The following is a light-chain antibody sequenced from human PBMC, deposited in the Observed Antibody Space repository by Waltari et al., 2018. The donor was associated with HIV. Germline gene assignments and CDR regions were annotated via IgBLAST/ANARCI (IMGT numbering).Light chain of an antibody. J-gene: IGLJ3*02. CDR1: DSNVGSNH. V-gene: IGLV1-47*01. CDR3: ASWDDNLNSWV. CDR2: KNN. Sequence: QSVVTQPPSASGTPGQRVTISCSGSDSNVGSNHVYWYQHLPGTAPKLLIYKNNQRSSGVPDRFSGSKSDTSASLAISGLRSEDEADYYCASWDDNLNSWVFGGGTKLTVL.